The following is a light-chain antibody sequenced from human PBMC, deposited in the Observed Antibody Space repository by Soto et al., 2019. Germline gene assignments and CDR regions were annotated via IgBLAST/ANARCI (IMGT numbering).Light chain of an antibody. Sequence: IEFTQRPSRRHMSHGSSSTLACMASQRVRTSLAWYQQNPGQAPRLLIYDVSNRATGIPARFSGSGSGTDFTLTITSLEPEDFAVYFCHQRYNWPRVTFGQGTRLEIK. CDR3: HQRYNWPRVT. V-gene: IGKV3-11*01. J-gene: IGKJ5*01. CDR1: QRVRTS. CDR2: DVS.